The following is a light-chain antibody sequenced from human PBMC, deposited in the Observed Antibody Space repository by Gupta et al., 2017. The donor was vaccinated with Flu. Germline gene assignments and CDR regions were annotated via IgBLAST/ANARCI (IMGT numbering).Light chain of an antibody. Sequence: EIVLTQSPGTLSLSPGERATLSCRASQTVSSSSLAWYQQKPGQAPRLLIYGASSRATGIPDTFSGSGSGTDFTLTISRLEPEDFAVYYCQQDGSSPLTFGGGTKVEIK. CDR3: QQDGSSPLT. V-gene: IGKV3-20*01. CDR1: QTVSSSS. CDR2: GAS. J-gene: IGKJ4*01.